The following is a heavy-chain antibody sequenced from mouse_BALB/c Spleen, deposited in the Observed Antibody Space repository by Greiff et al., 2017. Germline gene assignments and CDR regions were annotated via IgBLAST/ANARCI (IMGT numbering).Heavy chain of an antibody. D-gene: IGHD2-1*01. V-gene: IGHV5-9-4*01. CDR1: GFTFSSYA. J-gene: IGHJ4*01. Sequence: EVQLVESGGGLVKPGGSLKLSCAASGFTFSSYAMSWVRQSPEKRLEWVAEISSGGSYTYYPDTVTGRFTISRDNAKNTLYLEMSSLRSEDTAMYYCARGDGNYYAMDYWGQGTSVTVSS. CDR2: ISSGGSYT. CDR3: ARGDGNYYAMDY.